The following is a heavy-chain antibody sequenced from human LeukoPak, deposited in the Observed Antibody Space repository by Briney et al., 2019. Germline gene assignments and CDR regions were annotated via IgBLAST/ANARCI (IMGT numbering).Heavy chain of an antibody. J-gene: IGHJ4*02. V-gene: IGHV4-31*03. CDR1: GGSISSGGYY. Sequence: SETLSLTCTVSGGSISSGGYYWSWIRQHPGKGLEWIWYIYYSGSTYYNPSLKSRVTISVDTSKNQFSLKLSSVTAADTAVYYCARTGYCSGGSCYSNFDYWGQGTLVTVSS. CDR2: IYYSGST. CDR3: ARTGYCSGGSCYSNFDY. D-gene: IGHD2-15*01.